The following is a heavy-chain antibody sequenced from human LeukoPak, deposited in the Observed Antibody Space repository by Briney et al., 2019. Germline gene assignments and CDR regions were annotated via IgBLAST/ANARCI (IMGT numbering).Heavy chain of an antibody. J-gene: IGHJ4*02. CDR1: GFSFSDST. V-gene: IGHV3-73*01. CDR3: AKGNSIAVSAFFDY. CDR2: IRRRDNTYVT. Sequence: AGGSLRLSCAASGFSFSDSTMNWVRQASGQGLEWVGRIRRRDNTYVTAYTASVKGRFTISRDDSKNTAYLQMNSLNTEDTAMYYCAKGNSIAVSAFFDYWGQGTLVTVSS. D-gene: IGHD6-19*01.